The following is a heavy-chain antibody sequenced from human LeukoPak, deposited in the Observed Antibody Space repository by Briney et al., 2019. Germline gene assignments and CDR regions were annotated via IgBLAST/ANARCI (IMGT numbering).Heavy chain of an antibody. CDR2: IYTSGST. J-gene: IGHJ6*03. Sequence: SETLSLTCTVSGGSISSYYWSWIRQPAGKGLEWIGRIYTSGSTNYNPSLKSRVTMSVDTSNNQFSLKLSSVTAADTAVYYCARDKKGGNCSSTSCYIRDPYYYYYYMDVWGKGTTVTVSS. CDR3: ARDKKGGNCSSTSCYIRDPYYYYYYMDV. CDR1: GGSISSYY. D-gene: IGHD2-2*02. V-gene: IGHV4-4*07.